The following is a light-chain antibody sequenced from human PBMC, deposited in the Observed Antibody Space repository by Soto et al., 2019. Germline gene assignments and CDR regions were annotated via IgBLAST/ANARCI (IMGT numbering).Light chain of an antibody. V-gene: IGKV1-39*01. J-gene: IGKJ1*01. CDR2: TTS. Sequence: DFQMTQSPSTLSASVGDRVTITCRASQSIGDSLAWYQQKPGKAPTLLIYTTSNLQSGVPSRFSGSGSATHFTLTISSLQPEDFATYYCQQHYNTPRTFGQGTKVDI. CDR3: QQHYNTPRT. CDR1: QSIGDS.